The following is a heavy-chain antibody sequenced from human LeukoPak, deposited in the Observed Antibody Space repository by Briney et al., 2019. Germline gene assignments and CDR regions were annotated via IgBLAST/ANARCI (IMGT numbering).Heavy chain of an antibody. CDR2: LNEDGRTT. CDR3: ARDLGGIAGS. V-gene: IGHV3-74*01. D-gene: IGHD1-26*01. CDR1: GFTFSRYW. Sequence: PGGSLRLSCAASGFTFSRYWMHWVRQVPGMGLEWVPRLNEDGRTTTYADPVQGRFTIYRDNSKNTLYLQMNSLRAEDTALYYCARDLGGIAGSWGQGALVTVSS. J-gene: IGHJ1*01.